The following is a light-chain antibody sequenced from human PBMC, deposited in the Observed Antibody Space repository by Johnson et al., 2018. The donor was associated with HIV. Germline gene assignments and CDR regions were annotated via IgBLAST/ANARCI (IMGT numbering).Light chain of an antibody. CDR1: SSNIGNNY. V-gene: IGLV1-51*02. CDR2: EDT. J-gene: IGLJ1*01. Sequence: QSVLTQPPSVSAAPGQKVTISCSGSSSNIGNNYVSWYQQVPGTAPKLLIYEDTKRPSGIPDRFSGSKSGTSATLGITGLQTGDEADYYCATWDSSLSVYVFGTGTKVTVL. CDR3: ATWDSSLSVYV.